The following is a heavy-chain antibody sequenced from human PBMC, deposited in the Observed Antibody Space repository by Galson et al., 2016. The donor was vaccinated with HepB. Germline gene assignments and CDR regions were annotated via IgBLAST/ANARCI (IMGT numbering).Heavy chain of an antibody. V-gene: IGHV3-33*01. CDR1: GFTFSRYG. D-gene: IGHD6-25*01. J-gene: IGHJ2*01. CDR2: IWYDGGNK. Sequence: SLRLSCAASGFTFSRYGMHWVRQAPGKGLEWVAVIWYDGGNKYYADSVKGRFTISRDNSKNTLYLQMNSLRAEDTAVYYCARVAVDYSSAAGGYWYFDLWGRGTLVTVSS. CDR3: ARVAVDYSSAAGGYWYFDL.